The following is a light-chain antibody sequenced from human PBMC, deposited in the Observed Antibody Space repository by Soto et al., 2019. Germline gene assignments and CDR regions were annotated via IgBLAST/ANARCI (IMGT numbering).Light chain of an antibody. J-gene: IGLJ3*02. Sequence: SVVTQPPSASGTPGQRVTISCSGSNSNIGGNTVIWYQQLPGTAPKLLIYSNHKRPSGVPDRISGSKSGTSASLAISGLQSEDEADYYCAAWDDSMSAWVFGGGTKLTVL. V-gene: IGLV1-44*01. CDR1: NSNIGGNT. CDR2: SNH. CDR3: AAWDDSMSAWV.